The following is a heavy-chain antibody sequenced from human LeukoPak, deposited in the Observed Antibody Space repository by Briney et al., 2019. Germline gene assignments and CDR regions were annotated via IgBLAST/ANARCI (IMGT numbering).Heavy chain of an antibody. CDR2: IYYTGST. V-gene: IGHV4-59*01. CDR1: GGSISSYY. D-gene: IGHD5-12*01. J-gene: IGHJ4*02. CDR3: ASGRLRRGGADY. Sequence: SETLSLTCTVSGGSISSYYWSWIRQPPGKGLEWLGYIYYTGSTNYSPSLKSRVTISLDTSKNQFSLKLSSVTAADTAVYYCASGRLRRGGADYWGQGTLVTVSS.